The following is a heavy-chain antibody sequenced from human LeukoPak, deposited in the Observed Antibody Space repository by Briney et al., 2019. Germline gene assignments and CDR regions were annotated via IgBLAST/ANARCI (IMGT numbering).Heavy chain of an antibody. CDR1: GGSLSGYY. J-gene: IGHJ5*02. D-gene: IGHD2-2*01. V-gene: IGHV4-38-2*01. CDR2: IYHSGST. Sequence: SETLSLTCAVYGGSLSGYYWSWIRQPPGKGLEWIGSIYHSGSTYYNPSLKSRVTISVDTSKNQFSLKLSSVTAADTAVYYCARVGYCSSTSCTRDNWFDPWGQGTLVTVSS. CDR3: ARVGYCSSTSCTRDNWFDP.